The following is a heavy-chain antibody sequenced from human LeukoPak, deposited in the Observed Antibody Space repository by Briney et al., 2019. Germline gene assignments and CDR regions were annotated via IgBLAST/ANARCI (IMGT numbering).Heavy chain of an antibody. Sequence: GGSLRLYCAASGFTFSRYSMNWVRKAPGKGLEWVSYISHNSRTMHYADSVKGRLTISRDDAKNSLFLQMNSLRDEDTAVYYCVRGYPLGVATFDSWGQGTLVIVSS. CDR2: ISHNSRTM. V-gene: IGHV3-48*02. J-gene: IGHJ4*02. CDR1: GFTFSRYS. CDR3: VRGYPLGVATFDS. D-gene: IGHD3-10*01.